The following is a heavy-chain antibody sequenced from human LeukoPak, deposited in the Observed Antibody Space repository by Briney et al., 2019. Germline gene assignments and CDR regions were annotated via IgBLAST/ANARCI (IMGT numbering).Heavy chain of an antibody. V-gene: IGHV4-59*01. CDR3: ARGPSGYHNT. Sequence: SETLSLTCTVSGGSISSYYWSWIRQPPGKGLEWIGYIYYSGSTNYNSSFKSRVTISIDTSKNQFSLRLSSVTAADTAVYYCARGPSGYHNTGGQGTLVTVSS. D-gene: IGHD5-12*01. CDR1: GGSISSYY. CDR2: IYYSGST. J-gene: IGHJ4*02.